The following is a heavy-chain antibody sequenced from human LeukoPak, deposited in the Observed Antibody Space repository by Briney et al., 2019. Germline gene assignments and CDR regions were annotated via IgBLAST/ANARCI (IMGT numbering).Heavy chain of an antibody. CDR2: INHSGST. J-gene: IGHJ6*03. Sequence: PSETLSLTCAVYGGSFSGYYWSWIRQPPGKGLEWIGHINHSGSTNYNPSLKSRVTISVDTSKNQFSLKLSSVNAADTAVYYCARGTYSSGWSNYYYYMDVWGKGTTVTVSS. CDR3: ARGTYSSGWSNYYYYMDV. V-gene: IGHV4-34*01. D-gene: IGHD6-19*01. CDR1: GGSFSGYY.